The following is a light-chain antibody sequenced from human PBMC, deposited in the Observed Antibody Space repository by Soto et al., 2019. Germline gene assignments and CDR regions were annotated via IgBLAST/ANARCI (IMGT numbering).Light chain of an antibody. CDR1: QSISSW. V-gene: IGKV1-5*03. CDR2: KAS. CDR3: QQYNDYWT. J-gene: IGKJ1*01. Sequence: DIQMTQSPSTLSASVGDRVTITCRASQSISSWLAWYQQKPGKAPKLLIYKASTLQSGVPSRFSGNGSGTEFTLAISSLQPDDSATDYCQQYNDYWTFGQGTKVEIK.